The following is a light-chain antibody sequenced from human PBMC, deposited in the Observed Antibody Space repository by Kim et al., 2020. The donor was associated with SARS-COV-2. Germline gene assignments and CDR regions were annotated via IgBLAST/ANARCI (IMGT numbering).Light chain of an antibody. CDR1: SLRSCY. V-gene: IGLV3-19*01. J-gene: IGLJ3*02. CDR2: GKN. CDR3: NSRESSTNHWM. Sequence: ALGQTVRITCQGDSLRSCYASWYQQKPGQAPVLVFYGKNNRPSGIPDRFSGSYSGNTASLTITAAPAEDEADYYCNSRESSTNHWMFGGGTKVTVL.